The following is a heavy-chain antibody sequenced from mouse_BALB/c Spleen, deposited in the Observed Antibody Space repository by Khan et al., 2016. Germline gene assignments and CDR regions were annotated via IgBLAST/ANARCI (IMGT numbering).Heavy chain of an antibody. Sequence: VQLKQSDPDLVKPGASVKISCKASGYSFTAYYMYWVKQSHGKSLEWIGRINPNNGATTFNQKFKGKAILTVDKSSTTAYMELRSLASEDSAVYYSARDDYVNWGQGTTLTVSS. D-gene: IGHD2-4*01. J-gene: IGHJ2*01. CDR3: ARDDYVN. CDR2: INPNNGAT. CDR1: GYSFTAYY. V-gene: IGHV1-18*01.